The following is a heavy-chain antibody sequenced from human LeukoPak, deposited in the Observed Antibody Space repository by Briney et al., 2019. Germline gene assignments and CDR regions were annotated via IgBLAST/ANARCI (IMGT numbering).Heavy chain of an antibody. CDR2: INHSGST. CDR1: GGSFSGYY. CDR3: ARGHVLLWFGELSDYGMDV. J-gene: IGHJ6*02. V-gene: IGHV4-34*01. D-gene: IGHD3-10*01. Sequence: SETLSLTCAVYGGSFSGYYWSWVRQPPGEGLEWVGGINHSGSTNYNPSLKSRVTISVDTSKNQFSLKLSSVTAADTAVYYCARGHVLLWFGELSDYGMDVWGQGTTVTVSS.